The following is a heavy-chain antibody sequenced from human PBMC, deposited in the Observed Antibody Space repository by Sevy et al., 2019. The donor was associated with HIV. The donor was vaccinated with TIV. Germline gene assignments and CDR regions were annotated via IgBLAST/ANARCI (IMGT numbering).Heavy chain of an antibody. J-gene: IGHJ5*02. D-gene: IGHD3-10*01. CDR3: AWAPPRRGGDRSPHWFDP. CDR1: GGSISAYY. Sequence: SETLSLTCTVFGGSISAYYWSWIRQPPGKGLEYIGYIYYTGSTNYNPSLKSRVTISVDTSKNQLSLRLTSVTAAGTAMYYCAWAPPRRGGDRSPHWFDPWGQGTLVTVSS. CDR2: IYYTGST. V-gene: IGHV4-59*01.